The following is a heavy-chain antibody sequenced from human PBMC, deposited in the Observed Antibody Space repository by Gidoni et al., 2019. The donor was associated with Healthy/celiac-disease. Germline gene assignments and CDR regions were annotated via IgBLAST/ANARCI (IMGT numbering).Heavy chain of an antibody. D-gene: IGHD4-17*01. CDR2: ISSSSSTI. CDR3: ARGPPVTSYYYYMDV. Sequence: EVQLVESGGGLVQPGGSLRLSCAASGFTFSSYSMNWVRQAPGKGLEWVSYISSSSSTIYYADSVKGRFTISRDNAKNSLYLQMNSLRAEDTAVYYCARGPPVTSYYYYMDVWGKGTTVTVSS. J-gene: IGHJ6*03. V-gene: IGHV3-48*01. CDR1: GFTFSSYS.